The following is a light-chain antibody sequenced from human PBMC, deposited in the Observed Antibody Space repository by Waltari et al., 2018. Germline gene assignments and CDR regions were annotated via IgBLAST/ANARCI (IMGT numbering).Light chain of an antibody. Sequence: QLVVTQSPSASASLGASVKLTCTLSGGHAAYAIAWHQQQSEKRPRFLMRVNSDGGHTKGDGVPDRFSGSSSGAERYLTISRLQSEDEADYYCQSWDTGTVVFGGGTKVTVL. CDR3: QSWDTGTVV. V-gene: IGLV4-69*01. CDR2: VNSDGGH. CDR1: GGHAAYA. J-gene: IGLJ2*01.